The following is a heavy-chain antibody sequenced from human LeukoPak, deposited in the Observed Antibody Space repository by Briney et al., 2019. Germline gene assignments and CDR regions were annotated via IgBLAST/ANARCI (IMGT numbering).Heavy chain of an antibody. CDR3: ARRYSGSYYFDY. CDR1: GFTFSSYG. Sequence: GGSLRLSCAASGFTFSSYGMHWVRQAPGKGLEWVAFIRYDGSNKYYADSVKGRFTISRDNSKNTLYLQMNSLRAEDTAVYYCARRYSGSYYFDYWGQGTLVTVSP. D-gene: IGHD1-26*01. J-gene: IGHJ4*02. CDR2: IRYDGSNK. V-gene: IGHV3-30*02.